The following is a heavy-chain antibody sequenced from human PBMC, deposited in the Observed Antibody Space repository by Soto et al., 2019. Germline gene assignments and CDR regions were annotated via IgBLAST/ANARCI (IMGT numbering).Heavy chain of an antibody. Sequence: QVQLVQSGAEVKKPGSSVKVSCKASGGTFSSYTISWVRQAPGQGLEWMGRIIPILGIANYAQKFQGRVTITADKSTSTAYMELSSLRSEDTAVYYCAREESTTYYYDSRAWFDPWGQGTLVTVSS. D-gene: IGHD3-22*01. CDR2: IIPILGIA. J-gene: IGHJ5*02. CDR1: GGTFSSYT. V-gene: IGHV1-69*08. CDR3: AREESTTYYYDSRAWFDP.